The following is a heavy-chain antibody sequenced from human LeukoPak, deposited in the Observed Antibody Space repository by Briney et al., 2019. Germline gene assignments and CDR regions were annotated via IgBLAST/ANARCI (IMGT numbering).Heavy chain of an antibody. D-gene: IGHD3-10*01. J-gene: IGHJ4*02. Sequence: SQTLSLTCTVSGGSISSYYWSWIRQPPGKGLEWIGYIYSSGSTNYNPSLKSRVTISVDTSKNQFSLKLSSVTAADTAVYYCARHFTDGSGSYYDRYYFDYWGQGTLVTVSS. V-gene: IGHV4-59*08. CDR1: GGSISSYY. CDR3: ARHFTDGSGSYYDRYYFDY. CDR2: IYSSGST.